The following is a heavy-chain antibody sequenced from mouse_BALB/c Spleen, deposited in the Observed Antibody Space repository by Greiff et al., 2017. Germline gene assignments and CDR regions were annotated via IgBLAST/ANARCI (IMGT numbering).Heavy chain of an antibody. V-gene: IGHV5-4*02. J-gene: IGHJ4*01. D-gene: IGHD1-2*01. CDR2: ISDGGSYT. CDR1: GFTFSDYY. CDR3: AREGDSLLRLRSAMDY. Sequence: EVQRVESGGGLVKPGGSLKLSCAASGFTFSDYYMYWVRQTPEKRLEWVATISDGGSYTYYPDSVKGRFTISRDNAKNNLYLQMSSLKSEDTAMYYCAREGDSLLRLRSAMDYWGQGTSVTVSS.